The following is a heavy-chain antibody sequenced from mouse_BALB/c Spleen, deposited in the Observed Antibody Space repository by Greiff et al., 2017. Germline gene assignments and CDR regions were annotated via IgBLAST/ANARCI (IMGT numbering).Heavy chain of an antibody. V-gene: IGHV5-17*02. CDR2: ISSGSSTI. CDR1: GFTFSSFG. D-gene: IGHD2-4*01. CDR3: ARENDYDGGAMDY. Sequence: EVQLVESGGGLVQPGGSRKLSCAASGFTFSSFGMHWVRQAPEKGLEWVAYISSGSSTIYYADTVKGRFTISRDNPKNTLFLQMTSLRSEDTAMYYCARENDYDGGAMDYWGQGTSVTVSS. J-gene: IGHJ4*01.